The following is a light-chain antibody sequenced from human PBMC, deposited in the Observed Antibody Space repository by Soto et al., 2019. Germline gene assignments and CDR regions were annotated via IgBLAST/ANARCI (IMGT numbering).Light chain of an antibody. CDR1: SSDVGAYHF. J-gene: IGLJ1*01. V-gene: IGLV2-14*01. CDR2: DVS. CDR3: GSYTTSSNYV. Sequence: QSVLTQPASVSGSPGLSITISCTGTSSDVGAYHFVSWYQQHPDKAPKLMIFDVSNRPSGVSNRFSGSKSGNTASLTISGLQSEDEAEYYCGSYTTSSNYVFGTGTKVTVL.